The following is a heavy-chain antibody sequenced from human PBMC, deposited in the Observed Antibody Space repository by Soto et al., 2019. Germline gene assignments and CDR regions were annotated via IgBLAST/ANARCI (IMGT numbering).Heavy chain of an antibody. D-gene: IGHD6-19*01. J-gene: IGHJ4*02. CDR1: GFSLSTSGMC. CDR2: IDWDDVK. Sequence: GPTLVNPTQTLTLTCTFSGFSLSTSGMCVSWIRQPPGKALEWLALIDWDDVKYYTTSLKTRLTISKDTSKNQVVLTMTNMDPVDTATYYCARIRNTRGSGWYYFDYWGQGTLVTVSS. V-gene: IGHV2-70*01. CDR3: ARIRNTRGSGWYYFDY.